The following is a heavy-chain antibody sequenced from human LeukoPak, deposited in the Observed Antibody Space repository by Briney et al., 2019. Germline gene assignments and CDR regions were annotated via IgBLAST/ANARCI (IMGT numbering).Heavy chain of an antibody. CDR1: GYTFTGYY. V-gene: IGHV1-2*02. CDR3: ARTSRGWFGESHYGMDV. CDR2: INPNSGGT. D-gene: IGHD3-10*01. J-gene: IGHJ6*02. Sequence: GASVKVSCKASGYTFTGYYMHWVRQAPGQGLEWMGWINPNSGGTDYAQKFQGRVTMTRDTSISTAYMKLSRLRSDDTAVYYCARTSRGWFGESHYGMDVWGQGTTVTVSS.